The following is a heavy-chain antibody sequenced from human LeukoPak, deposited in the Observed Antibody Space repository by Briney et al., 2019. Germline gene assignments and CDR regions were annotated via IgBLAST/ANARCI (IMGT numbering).Heavy chain of an antibody. V-gene: IGHV1-2*06. D-gene: IGHD1-26*01. CDR2: INPNSGGT. J-gene: IGHJ6*02. CDR3: ARDGRFIVANYYYGMDV. Sequence: ASVKVSCKASGYTFTGYYMHWVRQAPGQGLEWMGRINPNSGGTNYAQKFQGRVTMTRDTSISTAYMELSRLRSDDTAVYYCARDGRFIVANYYYGMDVWGQGTTVTVSS. CDR1: GYTFTGYY.